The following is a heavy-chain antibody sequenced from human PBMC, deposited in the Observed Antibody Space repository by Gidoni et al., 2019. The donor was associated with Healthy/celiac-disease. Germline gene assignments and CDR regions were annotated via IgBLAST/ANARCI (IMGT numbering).Heavy chain of an antibody. V-gene: IGHV3-21*01. CDR1: GFTFRSYS. CDR3: ARVIAARSVYYYGMDV. J-gene: IGHJ6*02. D-gene: IGHD6-6*01. CDR2: ISSSSSYI. Sequence: EVQLVESGGGLVKPGGSLRLSCAASGFTFRSYSMNWVRQAPGKGLEWVSSISSSSSYIYYADSVKGRFTISRDNAKNSLYLQMNSLRAEDTAVYYCARVIAARSVYYYGMDVWGQGTTVTVSS.